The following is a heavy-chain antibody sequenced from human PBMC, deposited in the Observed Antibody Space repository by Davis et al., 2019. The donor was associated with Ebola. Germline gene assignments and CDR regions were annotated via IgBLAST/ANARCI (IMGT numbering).Heavy chain of an antibody. CDR2: ISAYNGNT. Sequence: ASSLDISYASCYFFLSYCSSRLVHAPGQGLEWMGCISAYNGNTNYAQKLQGRVTMTTDTSTSTAYMELRSLRSDDTAVYYCARDTPSIAAIFEYYYYGMDVWGKGTTVTVSS. CDR3: ARDTPSIAAIFEYYYYGMDV. V-gene: IGHV1-18*01. D-gene: IGHD6-6*01. J-gene: IGHJ6*04. CDR1: CYFFLSYC.